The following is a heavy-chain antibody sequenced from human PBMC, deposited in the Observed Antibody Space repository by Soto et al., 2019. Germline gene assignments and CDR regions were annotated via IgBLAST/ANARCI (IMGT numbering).Heavy chain of an antibody. Sequence: EVQLLESGGGLVQPGGSLRLSCAASGFTFSSYAMSWVRQAPGKGLEWVSAISGSGGSTYYADSVKGRFTISRDNSKNTLYLQMNSLRAGDTAVYYCAKGKLSTGAYYYYGMDVWGQGTTVTVSS. J-gene: IGHJ6*02. V-gene: IGHV3-23*01. CDR2: ISGSGGST. CDR3: AKGKLSTGAYYYYGMDV. D-gene: IGHD2-8*02. CDR1: GFTFSSYA.